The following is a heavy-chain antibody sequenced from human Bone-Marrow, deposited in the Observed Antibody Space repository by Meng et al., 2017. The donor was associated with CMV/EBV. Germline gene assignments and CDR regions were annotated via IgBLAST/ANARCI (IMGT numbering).Heavy chain of an antibody. D-gene: IGHD6-6*01. CDR2: ISGSGGST. CDR3: ARDHSSSSIPLDY. V-gene: IGHV3-66*01. Sequence: QESVSRISGSGGSTNHADSSRDNSKNTMYLQMNSLRAEDTAVYYCARDHSSSSIPLDYWGQGTLVTVSS. J-gene: IGHJ4*02.